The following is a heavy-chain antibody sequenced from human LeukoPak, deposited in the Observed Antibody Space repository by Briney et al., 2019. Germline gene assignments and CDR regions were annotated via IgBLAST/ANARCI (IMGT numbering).Heavy chain of an antibody. D-gene: IGHD3-3*01. CDR3: ARDRPTGASRLFVVQ. CDR1: GFTFSSYS. V-gene: IGHV3-21*01. Sequence: GGSLRLSCAASGFTFSSYSMTWVRQAPGKGLEWISSMSSGSRYIYYEDSVRGRFTISRDNAKNSLSLLMNSLRAEDTAVYYCARDRPTGASRLFVVQWGQGTLVTVSS. J-gene: IGHJ4*02. CDR2: MSSGSRYI.